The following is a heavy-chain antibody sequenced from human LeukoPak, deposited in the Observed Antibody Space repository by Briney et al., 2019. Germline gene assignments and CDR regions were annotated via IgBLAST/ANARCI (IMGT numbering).Heavy chain of an antibody. CDR2: ISGSGGST. V-gene: IGHV3-23*01. Sequence: GGSLRLSCAASGFTFSSYAMSWVRQAPGKGLEWVSAISGSGGSTYYADSVKGRFTISRDNSKNTLYLQMNSLRAEDTAVYYCAKGLGYCSGGSCSNWGQGTLVTVSS. CDR1: GFTFSSYA. J-gene: IGHJ4*02. D-gene: IGHD2-15*01. CDR3: AKGLGYCSGGSCSN.